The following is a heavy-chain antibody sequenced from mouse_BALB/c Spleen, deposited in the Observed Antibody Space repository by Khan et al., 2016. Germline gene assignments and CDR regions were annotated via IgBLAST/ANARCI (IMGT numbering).Heavy chain of an antibody. CDR3: AEEYYGSNWFAY. CDR1: GYTFTNYG. V-gene: IGHV9-3*02. CDR2: INTNTGEP. D-gene: IGHD1-1*01. Sequence: QIQLVQSGPELKKPGETVKISCKASGYTFTNYGMNWVKQAPGKGLKWMGWINTNTGEPTYAAAFKGRFAFSLETSASTAYLQINNLNNEDTATYFCAEEYYGSNWFAYWGQGTLVTVSA. J-gene: IGHJ3*01.